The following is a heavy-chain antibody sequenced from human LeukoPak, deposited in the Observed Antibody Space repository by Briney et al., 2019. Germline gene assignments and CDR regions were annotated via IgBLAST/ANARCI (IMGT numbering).Heavy chain of an antibody. V-gene: IGHV3-21*01. J-gene: IGHJ3*02. CDR1: GFTFSSYS. Sequence: GGSLRLSCAASGFTFSSYSMNWVRQAPGKGREWVSSISSSSSYIYYADSVKGRFTISRDNAKNSLYLQMNSLRAEDTAVYYCARDRSQYYYDSSGRDAFDIWGQGTMVTVSS. D-gene: IGHD3-22*01. CDR3: ARDRSQYYYDSSGRDAFDI. CDR2: ISSSSSYI.